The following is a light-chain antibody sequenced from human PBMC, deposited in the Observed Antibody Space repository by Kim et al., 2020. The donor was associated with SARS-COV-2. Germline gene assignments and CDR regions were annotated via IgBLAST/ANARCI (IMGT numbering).Light chain of an antibody. CDR1: KLGEKY. CDR2: QDS. V-gene: IGLV3-1*01. CDR3: QAWDSSTKV. Sequence: VSAGQTASITCYGDKLGEKYSCWYQQKPGQSPFLVIYQDSKRPSGIPEGFSGSNSGNTATLTISGTQAMDEADYYCQAWDSSTKVFGTGTKVTVL. J-gene: IGLJ1*01.